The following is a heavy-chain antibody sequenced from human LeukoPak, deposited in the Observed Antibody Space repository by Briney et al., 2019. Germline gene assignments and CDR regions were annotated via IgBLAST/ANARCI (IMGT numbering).Heavy chain of an antibody. J-gene: IGHJ6*02. Sequence: GGSVRLSCADSGFTFSSYSMNWVRQAPGKGLEWVSSISSSSSYIYYADSVKGRFTISRDNAKNSLYLQMNSLRAEDTAVYYCARATGVVVIGYYYYGMDVWGQGTTVTVSS. V-gene: IGHV3-21*01. CDR3: ARATGVVVIGYYYYGMDV. D-gene: IGHD3-22*01. CDR1: GFTFSSYS. CDR2: ISSSSSYI.